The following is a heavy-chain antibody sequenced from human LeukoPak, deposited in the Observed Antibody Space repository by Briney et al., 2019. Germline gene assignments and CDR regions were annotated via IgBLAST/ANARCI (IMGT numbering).Heavy chain of an antibody. V-gene: IGHV3-15*01. D-gene: IGHD5-24*01. CDR2: IKSKTDGGTT. J-gene: IGHJ4*02. CDR3: TTVFPQRWLPGNFDY. CDR1: GFTFSNAW. Sequence: GGSLRLSCAASGFTFSNAWMSWVRQAPGKGLEWVGRIKSKTDGGTTDYAAPVKGRSTISRDDSKNTLYLQMNSLKTEDTAVYYCTTVFPQRWLPGNFDYWGQGTLVTVSS.